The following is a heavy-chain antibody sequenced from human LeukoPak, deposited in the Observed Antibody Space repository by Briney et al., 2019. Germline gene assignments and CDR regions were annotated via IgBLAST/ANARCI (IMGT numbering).Heavy chain of an antibody. CDR1: GFTFSGSA. Sequence: GGSLRLSCAASGFTFSGSAMHCVRQASGKGLEWVGRIRSKANSYATAYAASVKGRFTISRDDSKNTAYLQMNSLKTEDTAVYYCTRRRELLGLYAFDIWGQGTMVTVSS. CDR3: TRRRELLGLYAFDI. J-gene: IGHJ3*02. V-gene: IGHV3-73*01. CDR2: IRSKANSYAT. D-gene: IGHD1-26*01.